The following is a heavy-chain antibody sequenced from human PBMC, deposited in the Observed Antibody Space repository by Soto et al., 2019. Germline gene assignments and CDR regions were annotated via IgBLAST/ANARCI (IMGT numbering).Heavy chain of an antibody. D-gene: IGHD2-15*01. Sequence: QVQLVESGGGVVQPGRSLRLSCAASGFTFSSYGMHWVRQAPGKGLEWVAVISYDGSNKYYADSVKGRFTISRDNSKNTLYLQMQSLRAEDTAVYYCAKERDIVVVVAPLDYWGQGTLVTVSS. J-gene: IGHJ4*02. CDR2: ISYDGSNK. V-gene: IGHV3-30*18. CDR1: GFTFSSYG. CDR3: AKERDIVVVVAPLDY.